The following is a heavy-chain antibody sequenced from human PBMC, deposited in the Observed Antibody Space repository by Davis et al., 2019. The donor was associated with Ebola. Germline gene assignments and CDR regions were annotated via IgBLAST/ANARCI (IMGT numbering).Heavy chain of an antibody. Sequence: PGGSLRLSCAASGLTFSDYYMSWIRQAPGKGLEWVSYITSSGSTIYYADSVKGRFTISRDNAKNSLYLQMNSLRAEDTAVYYCARDLLTGTTWDYWGQGTLVTVSS. D-gene: IGHD1-20*01. CDR3: ARDLLTGTTWDY. CDR1: GLTFSDYY. CDR2: ITSSGSTI. V-gene: IGHV3-11*01. J-gene: IGHJ4*02.